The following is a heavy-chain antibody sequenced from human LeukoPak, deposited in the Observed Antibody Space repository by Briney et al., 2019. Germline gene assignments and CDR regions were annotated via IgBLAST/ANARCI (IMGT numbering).Heavy chain of an antibody. CDR3: IRSNGWPDH. CDR2: INHDGSDT. Sequence: GGSLGLSCEVSGFAFSSHWMHWVRQAPGEGLVWVSRINHDGSDTIYADSVKGRFTISRDNAKNTVYLQMNSLRAEDTAVYYCIRSNGWPDHWGLGTLVTVSS. J-gene: IGHJ4*02. V-gene: IGHV3-74*01. D-gene: IGHD6-19*01. CDR1: GFAFSSHW.